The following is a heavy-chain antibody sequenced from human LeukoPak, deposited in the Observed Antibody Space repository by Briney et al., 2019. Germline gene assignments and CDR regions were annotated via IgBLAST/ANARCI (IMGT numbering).Heavy chain of an antibody. CDR1: GFTFSSYS. D-gene: IGHD4-17*01. CDR2: ISSSSSYI. J-gene: IGHJ5*02. V-gene: IGHV3-21*01. Sequence: GGSLRLSCAASGFTFSSYSMNWVRQAPGKGLEWVSSISSSSSYIYYADSVKGRFTISRDNAKNSLYLQMNSLRAEDTAVYYCARGRTTVTDNWFDPWGQGTLVTVSS. CDR3: ARGRTTVTDNWFDP.